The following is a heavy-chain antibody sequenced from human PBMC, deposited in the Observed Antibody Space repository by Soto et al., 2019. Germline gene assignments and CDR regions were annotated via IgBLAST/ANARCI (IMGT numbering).Heavy chain of an antibody. Sequence: QVQLQESGPGLVKPSQTLSLTCTVSGGSISSGGYYWSWIRQHPGKGLEWIGYIYYSGSTYYHPSLPCPVNTSAGTSNHQFCLKLRSVTAADTAVYHCARSVFPWGEGALVTASS. CDR1: GGSISSGGYY. J-gene: IGHJ5*02. CDR2: IYYSGST. V-gene: IGHV4-31*01. CDR3: ARSVFP.